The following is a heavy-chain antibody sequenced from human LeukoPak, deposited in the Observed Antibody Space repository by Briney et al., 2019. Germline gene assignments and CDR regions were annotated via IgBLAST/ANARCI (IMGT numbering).Heavy chain of an antibody. D-gene: IGHD6-19*01. CDR1: GFTFSSYA. Sequence: PGGSLRLSCAASGFTFSSYAMHWVRQAPGKGLEWVAVISYDGSNKYYADSVKGRFTISRDNSKNTLYLQMNSLRAEDTAVYYCAKSPGGIAVAHFDYWGQGTLVTVSS. J-gene: IGHJ4*02. V-gene: IGHV3-30-3*02. CDR2: ISYDGSNK. CDR3: AKSPGGIAVAHFDY.